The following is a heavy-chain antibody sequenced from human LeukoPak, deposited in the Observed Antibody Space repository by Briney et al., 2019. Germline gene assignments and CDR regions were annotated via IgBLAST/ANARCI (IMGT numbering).Heavy chain of an antibody. D-gene: IGHD3-22*01. V-gene: IGHV4-34*01. Sequence: SETLSLTCAVYGGSFSGYYWSWIRQPPGKGLEWIGEINHSGSTNYNPSLKSRVTISVDTSKNQFSLKLSSVTAADTAVYYCARGYYDSSGYYPYWGQGTLVTVSS. CDR3: ARGYYDSSGYYPY. J-gene: IGHJ4*02. CDR1: GGSFSGYY. CDR2: INHSGST.